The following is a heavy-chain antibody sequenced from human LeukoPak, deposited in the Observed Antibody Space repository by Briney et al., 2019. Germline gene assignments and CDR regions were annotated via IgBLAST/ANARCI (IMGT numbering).Heavy chain of an antibody. CDR2: ISSSASST. CDR3: ARDSGNALYYFDD. CDR1: GFTFSSYA. V-gene: IGHV3-64*01. D-gene: IGHD2-8*01. Sequence: GGSLRLSCAASGFTFSSYAMNWVRQAPGKGLEYLSHISSSASSTYYASSVKCRFTISRHNSKNTLYLLMGSLRAEDMAVYYCARDSGNALYYFDDWGPGTMVTVSS. J-gene: IGHJ4*02.